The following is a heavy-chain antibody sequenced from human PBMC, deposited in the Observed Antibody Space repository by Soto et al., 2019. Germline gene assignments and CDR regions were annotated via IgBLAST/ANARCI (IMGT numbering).Heavy chain of an antibody. CDR1: GDSISSYY. CDR3: ARRYDGNFDY. D-gene: IGHD3-10*01. J-gene: IGHJ4*02. CDR2: IYYSGSS. V-gene: IGHV4-59*08. Sequence: SEPLSLACTVAGDSISSYYWSWIRQPRGKGLEWIGYIYYSGSSNYNPSLKSRVNISVDTSKNQFSLKLSSVTAADTAVYYCARRYDGNFDYWGQGTLVTVSS.